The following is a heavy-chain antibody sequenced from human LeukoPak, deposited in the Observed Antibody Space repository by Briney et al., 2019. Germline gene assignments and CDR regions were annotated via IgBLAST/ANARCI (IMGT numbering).Heavy chain of an antibody. J-gene: IGHJ4*02. CDR1: TFSFRNFA. D-gene: IGHD2-8*02. CDR3: ARDQTYCTGGHCYFEY. Sequence: GGSLRLSCAASTFSFRNFAMSWVRLAPGKGLEWVSGISDSGHRTDYADSVKGRFTISRDNAKNTMYLQMNSLRAEDTAMYYCARDQTYCTGGHCYFEYWGQGTLVTVSS. V-gene: IGHV3-23*01. CDR2: ISDSGHRT.